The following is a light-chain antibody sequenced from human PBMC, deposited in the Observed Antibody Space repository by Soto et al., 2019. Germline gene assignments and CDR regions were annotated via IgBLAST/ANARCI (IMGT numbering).Light chain of an antibody. CDR3: QQANSFPLT. J-gene: IGKJ4*01. V-gene: IGKV1-12*01. CDR2: AAS. Sequence: DIQMTQSPFTLSASVGDRVTITCRASQSISSWLAWYQQKPGKVPKLLIYAASSLQSGVPSRFSGSGSGTDFTLTISSLQPEDFATYYCQQANSFPLTFGGGTKVDIK. CDR1: QSISSW.